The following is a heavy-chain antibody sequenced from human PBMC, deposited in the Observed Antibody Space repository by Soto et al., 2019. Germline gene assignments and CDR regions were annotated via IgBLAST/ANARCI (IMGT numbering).Heavy chain of an antibody. Sequence: SETLSLTCTVSGGSISSYYWSWIRQPPGKGLEWIGYIYYSGSTNYNPSLKSRVTISVDTSKNQCSLKLSSVTAADTAVYYCAREGSVVATIGFDTWGQGNPVTVSS. D-gene: IGHD5-12*01. CDR3: AREGSVVATIGFDT. J-gene: IGHJ5*02. CDR1: GGSISSYY. CDR2: IYYSGST. V-gene: IGHV4-59*01.